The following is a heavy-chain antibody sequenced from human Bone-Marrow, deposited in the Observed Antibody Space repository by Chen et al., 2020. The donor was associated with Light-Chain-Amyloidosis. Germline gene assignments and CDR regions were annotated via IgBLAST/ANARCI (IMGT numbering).Heavy chain of an antibody. J-gene: IGHJ4*02. CDR3: TRKGGYFDF. CDR1: GFHFSSFG. CDR2: VSGSTVSK. Sequence: EVQLVESGGGLVQPGGSLRLSCATSGFHFSSFGMSWVRQAPGKGLEWVSTVSGSTVSKYYAGAVKGRFIIARDNSKSTLYLQMNSLRAGDTAVYFCTRKGGYFDFWGQGSLVTVSS. D-gene: IGHD3-10*01. V-gene: IGHV3-23*04.